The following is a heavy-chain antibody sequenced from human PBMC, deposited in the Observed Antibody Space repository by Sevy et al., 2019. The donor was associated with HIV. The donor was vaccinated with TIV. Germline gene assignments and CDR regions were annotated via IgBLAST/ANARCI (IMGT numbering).Heavy chain of an antibody. CDR3: TTSHSFGTTMVVVIGY. CDR2: IKSKTDGGTT. D-gene: IGHD3-22*01. CDR1: GFTFSNAW. J-gene: IGHJ4*02. Sequence: GGYLRLSCAASGFTFSNAWMSWVRQAPGKGLEWVGRIKSKTDGGTTDYAAPVKGRFTISRDDSKNTLYLQMNSLKTEDIAVYYCTTSHSFGTTMVVVIGYWGQGTLVTVSS. V-gene: IGHV3-15*01.